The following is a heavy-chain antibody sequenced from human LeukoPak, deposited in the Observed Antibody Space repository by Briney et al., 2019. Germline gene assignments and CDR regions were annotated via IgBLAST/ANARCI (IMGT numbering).Heavy chain of an antibody. D-gene: IGHD3-10*01. CDR1: GFTFDDYG. V-gene: IGHV3-20*01. CDR2: INWNGGST. CDR3: ARNSGSHYYYYYYMDV. Sequence: PGGSLRLSCAASGFTFDDYGMSWVRQAPGKGLEWVSGINWNGGSTGYADSVKGRFTISRDNAKNSLYLQMNSLRAEDTALYHCARNSGSHYYYYYYMDVWGKGTTVTVSS. J-gene: IGHJ6*03.